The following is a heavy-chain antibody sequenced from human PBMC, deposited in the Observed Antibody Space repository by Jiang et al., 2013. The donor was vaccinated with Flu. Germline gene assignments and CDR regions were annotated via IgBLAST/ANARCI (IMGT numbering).Heavy chain of an antibody. V-gene: IGHV4-34*01. Sequence: KSRVTISVDTSKNQFSLKLSSVTAADTAVYYCAGNRDYGDAFDIWGQGTMVTVSS. J-gene: IGHJ3*02. CDR3: AGNRDYGDAFDI. D-gene: IGHD4-17*01.